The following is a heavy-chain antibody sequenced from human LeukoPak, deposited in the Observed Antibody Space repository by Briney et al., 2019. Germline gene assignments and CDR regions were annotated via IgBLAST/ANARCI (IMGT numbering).Heavy chain of an antibody. CDR3: ASSSSGNYFDY. J-gene: IGHJ4*02. CDR1: GFTFSSYW. D-gene: IGHD6-19*01. Sequence: GGSLRLSCAASGFTFSSYWMSWVRQAPGKGLEWVANIKQDGSEKYYVDSVKGRFTISRDNAKNSLYLQMNSLRAEDTAVYYCASSSSGNYFDYWGQGTLVTVSS. CDR2: IKQDGSEK. V-gene: IGHV3-7*01.